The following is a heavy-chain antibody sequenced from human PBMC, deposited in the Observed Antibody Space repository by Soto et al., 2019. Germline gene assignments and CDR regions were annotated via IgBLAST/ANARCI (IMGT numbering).Heavy chain of an antibody. CDR3: AADATAWQQMVPSDY. V-gene: IGHV1-58*01. D-gene: IGHD2-8*01. J-gene: IGHJ4*02. CDR2: IAVGSGYT. Sequence: ASVKVSCKASGFTFTSSAFQWVRQARGQRLEWIGWIAVGSGYTNYAQRFQDRVTLTRDMSTATAYMELSRLTSEDTAIYYCAADATAWQQMVPSDYWGQGTLVTVSS. CDR1: GFTFTSSA.